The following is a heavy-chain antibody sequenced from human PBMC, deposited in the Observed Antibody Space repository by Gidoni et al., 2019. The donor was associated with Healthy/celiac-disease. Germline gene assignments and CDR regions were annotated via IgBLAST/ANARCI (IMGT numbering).Heavy chain of an antibody. D-gene: IGHD2-21*02. J-gene: IGHJ6*02. CDR2: IYYNGST. Sequence: VSGGSISRGGYYWSWSRQHSGKGLEWIGYIYYNGSTYYNPSLKSRVTISVDTSKNQFSLKLSPVTAADTAVYYCARGGNFVVVTAIPTLYYYGMDVWGQGTTVTVSS. V-gene: IGHV4-31*02. CDR1: GGSISRGGYY. CDR3: ARGGNFVVVTAIPTLYYYGMDV.